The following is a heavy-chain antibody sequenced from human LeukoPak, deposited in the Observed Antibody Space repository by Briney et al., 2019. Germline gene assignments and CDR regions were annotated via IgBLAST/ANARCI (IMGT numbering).Heavy chain of an antibody. Sequence: SETLSLTCTVSGGSISSSSYYWGWIRQPPGKGLEWIGSIYYSGSTYYNPSLKSRVTISVDTSKNQFSLKLSSVTAADTAVYYCAKETLGGFTLYYFDYWGQGTLVTVSS. CDR1: GGSISSSSYY. CDR2: IYYSGST. V-gene: IGHV4-39*07. D-gene: IGHD4-23*01. J-gene: IGHJ4*02. CDR3: AKETLGGFTLYYFDY.